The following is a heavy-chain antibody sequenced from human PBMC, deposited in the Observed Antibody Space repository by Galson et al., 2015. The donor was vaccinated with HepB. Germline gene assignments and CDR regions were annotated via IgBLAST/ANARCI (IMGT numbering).Heavy chain of an antibody. D-gene: IGHD3-16*01. CDR3: ARGDLTVFGEFIGNHYYYGLDV. CDR1: GGSNRSSDYY. J-gene: IGHJ6*02. CDR2: IFDSGTT. Sequence: TLSLTCSVSGGSNRSSDYYWNWIRQHPGGGLEWIGHIFDSGTTAYNPSLNSRVTISVDTSENHVSLKMRSVTVADTAVYYCARGDLTVFGEFIGNHYYYGLDVWGQGVTVTVS. V-gene: IGHV4-31*03.